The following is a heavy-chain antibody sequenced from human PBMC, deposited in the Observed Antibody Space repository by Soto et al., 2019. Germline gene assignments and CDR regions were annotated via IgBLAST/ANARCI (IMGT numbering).Heavy chain of an antibody. CDR1: GFTFSSYA. J-gene: IGHJ4*02. CDR2: ISGSGGST. V-gene: IGHV3-23*01. D-gene: IGHD2-15*01. Sequence: PGGSLRLSCAASGFTFSSYAMSWVRQAPGKGLEWVSAISGSGGSTYYADSVKGRFTISRDNSKNTLYLQMSSLRAEDTAVYYCAKDFRWNRSEYCSGGSCYSPFDYWGQGTLVTVSS. CDR3: AKDFRWNRSEYCSGGSCYSPFDY.